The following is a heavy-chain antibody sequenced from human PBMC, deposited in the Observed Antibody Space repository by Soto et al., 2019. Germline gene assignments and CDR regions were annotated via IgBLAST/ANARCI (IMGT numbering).Heavy chain of an antibody. V-gene: IGHV3-7*01. D-gene: IGHD2-8*01. CDR3: ARCVPSYRMVYAIAYYYGMDV. J-gene: IGHJ6*02. CDR1: GFTFSSYW. CDR2: IKQDGSEK. Sequence: GGSLRLSCAASGFTFSSYWMSWVRQARGKGLEWVANIKQDGSEKYYVDSVKGRFTISRDNAKNSLYLQMNSLRAEDTAVYYCARCVPSYRMVYAIAYYYGMDVWGQGTTVTVSS.